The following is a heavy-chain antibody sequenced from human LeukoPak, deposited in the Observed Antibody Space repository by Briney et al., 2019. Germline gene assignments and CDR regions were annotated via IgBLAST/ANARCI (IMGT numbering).Heavy chain of an antibody. V-gene: IGHV3-64*01. Sequence: PGGSLRLSCAASGFTFSTYGMHWVRQAPGKGLEYVSGIGPDGGTTYYAKSVKGRFTTSRDNSKSMVYLQMGSLTADDMAVYYCARGAQLTDYWGQGTLVTVSS. CDR3: ARGAQLTDY. CDR1: GFTFSTYG. D-gene: IGHD6-13*01. J-gene: IGHJ4*02. CDR2: IGPDGGTT.